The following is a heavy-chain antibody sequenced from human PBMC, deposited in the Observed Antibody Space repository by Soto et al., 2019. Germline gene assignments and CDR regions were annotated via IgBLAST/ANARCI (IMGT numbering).Heavy chain of an antibody. Sequence: PSETLSLTCTVSGDSINSGGYYWSWIRQHPGKGLEWIGYIYYSGSSYYNSSLKSLATISVDASKNHFSLKHNSMTAADTAVYYCARTPNYAHDYWGQGTLVTVSS. CDR3: ARTPNYAHDY. D-gene: IGHD1-7*01. CDR2: IYYSGSS. CDR1: GDSINSGGYY. V-gene: IGHV4-31*01. J-gene: IGHJ4*02.